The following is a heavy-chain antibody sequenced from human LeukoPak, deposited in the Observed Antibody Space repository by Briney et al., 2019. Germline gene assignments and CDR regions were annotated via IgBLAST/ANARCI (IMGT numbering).Heavy chain of an antibody. J-gene: IGHJ4*02. Sequence: PGGSLRLSCAASGFTFTSYAMTWLRQAPGKGLEWVSTISDSGCSTYYADSVKGRFTISRDDSKNTLYLHMNSLRAEDAAVYYCHSSGYYYSLDYWGQGTLVTVSS. CDR3: HSSGYYYSLDY. CDR1: GFTFTSYA. CDR2: ISDSGCST. V-gene: IGHV3-23*01. D-gene: IGHD3-22*01.